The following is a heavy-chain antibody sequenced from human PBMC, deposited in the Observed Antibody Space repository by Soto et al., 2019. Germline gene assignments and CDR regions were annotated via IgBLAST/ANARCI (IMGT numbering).Heavy chain of an antibody. Sequence: PSETMSLTGALFSSYIGSSTFYWVSICQPPGKGLEWIGSIYYSGSTYYNPSLKSRVTISVDTSKNQFSLKLSSVTAADTAVYYCARHNPPTTGYGDLQYYYYYGMDVWGQGTTVTVS. J-gene: IGHJ6*02. CDR2: IYYSGST. CDR1: SSYIGSSTFY. V-gene: IGHV4-39*01. D-gene: IGHD4-17*01. CDR3: ARHNPPTTGYGDLQYYYYYGMDV.